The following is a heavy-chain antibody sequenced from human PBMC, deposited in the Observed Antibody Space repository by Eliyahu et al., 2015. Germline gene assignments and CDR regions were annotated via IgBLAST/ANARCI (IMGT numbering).Heavy chain of an antibody. CDR2: ITDSGGRT. D-gene: IGHD3-22*01. V-gene: IGHV3-23*01. CDR1: GFXXXSXA. Sequence: VQLLESGXGLVQPGGSLRLSCAASGFXXXSXAMTXVRQXPGKGLEWVSAITDSGGRTFYADSVKGRFTMSRDNSRNTLYLQMNSLRAEDSALYYCTRCYDSSGYGIADWGQGTLVTVSS. CDR3: TRCYDSSGYGIAD. J-gene: IGHJ4*02.